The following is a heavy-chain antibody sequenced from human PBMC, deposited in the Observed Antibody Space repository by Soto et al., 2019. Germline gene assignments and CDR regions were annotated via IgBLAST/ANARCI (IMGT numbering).Heavy chain of an antibody. CDR2: ISGYNGNT. CDR3: GTGGPAAYYYYGMDV. D-gene: IGHD1-26*01. CDR1: GYSFTTYG. J-gene: IGHJ6*02. V-gene: IGHV1-18*01. Sequence: QVQLVQSGSEVKKPGASVKVSCKTSGYSFTTYGISWVRQAPGQGLEWMGWISGYNGNTNYAQKFQGSVATTTDTSTRTAYMELRSLRSDDTAVDYCGTGGPAAYYYYGMDVWGQGSTVAVSS.